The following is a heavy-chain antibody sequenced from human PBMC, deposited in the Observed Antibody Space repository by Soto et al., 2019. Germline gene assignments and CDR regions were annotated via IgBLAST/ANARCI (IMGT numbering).Heavy chain of an antibody. D-gene: IGHD3-22*01. V-gene: IGHV1-69*13. CDR1: GGTFSSYA. CDR2: IIPIFGTA. Sequence: SVKVSCKASGGTFSSYAISWVRQAPGQGLEWMGGIIPIFGTANYAQKFQGRVTIAADESTSTAYMELSSLRSEDTAVYYCARAYYYDSSGSKLPLDYYYYGMDVWGQGTTVTVSS. J-gene: IGHJ6*02. CDR3: ARAYYYDSSGSKLPLDYYYYGMDV.